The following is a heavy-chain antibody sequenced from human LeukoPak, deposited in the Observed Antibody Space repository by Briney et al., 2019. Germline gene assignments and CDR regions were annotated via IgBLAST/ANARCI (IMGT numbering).Heavy chain of an antibody. V-gene: IGHV3-48*03. CDR1: GFTFTSFA. CDR3: AELGITMIGGV. Sequence: GGTLRLSCAASGFTFTSFAMSWVRQAPGKGLEWVSYISSSGSTIYYADSVKGRFTISRDNAKNSLYLQMNSLRAEDTAVYYCAELGITMIGGVWGKGTTVTISS. J-gene: IGHJ6*04. CDR2: ISSSGSTI. D-gene: IGHD3-10*02.